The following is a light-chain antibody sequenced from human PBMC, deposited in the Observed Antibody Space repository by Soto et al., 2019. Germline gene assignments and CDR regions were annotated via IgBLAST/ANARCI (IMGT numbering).Light chain of an antibody. J-gene: IGLJ1*01. V-gene: IGLV1-44*01. CDR2: SNS. CDR1: SSNIGSNS. CDR3: GVWDDSVNVRYL. Sequence: QSVLTQPPSVSEAPRQRVTISCSGNSSNIGSNSVNWYQQVPGTAPKILIYSNSQRPSGVPDRFSGSKSGTSASLAISGLQSEDEADYYCGVWDDSVNVRYLFGTGTKVTVL.